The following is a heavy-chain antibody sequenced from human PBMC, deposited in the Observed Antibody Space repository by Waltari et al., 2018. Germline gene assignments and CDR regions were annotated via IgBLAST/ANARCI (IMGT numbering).Heavy chain of an antibody. CDR3: ARGTS. J-gene: IGHJ5*02. CDR2: SSTNGGST. D-gene: IGHD3-10*01. V-gene: IGHV3-64*01. Sequence: EVQLVESGGGLVQPGGSLRVSCAASGFTFSSYSMHWVRQAPGKGLEYVSASSTNGGSTYYANSVKGRFTISRDNSKNTLYLQMGSLRTEDMAVYYCARGTSWGQGTLVTVSS. CDR1: GFTFSSYS.